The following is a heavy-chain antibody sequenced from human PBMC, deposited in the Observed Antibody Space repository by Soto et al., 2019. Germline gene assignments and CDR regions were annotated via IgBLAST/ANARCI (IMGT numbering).Heavy chain of an antibody. J-gene: IGHJ4*02. V-gene: IGHV3-21*04. CDR2: ISSSSNNI. CDR1: GFTFSSYS. Sequence: PGGSLRLSCAASGFTFSSYSMNWIRQAPGKGLEWVSSISSSSNNIYYADSVKGRFTISRDDSENSLRLQMDSLKTEDTAMYYCTRERINSSTSYFIDSFDSWGQGTLVTVSS. CDR3: TRERINSSTSYFIDSFDS. D-gene: IGHD6-6*01.